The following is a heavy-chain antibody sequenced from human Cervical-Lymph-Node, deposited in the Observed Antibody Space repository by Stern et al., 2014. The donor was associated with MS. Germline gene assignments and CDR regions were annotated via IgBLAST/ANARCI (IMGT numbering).Heavy chain of an antibody. D-gene: IGHD3-16*01. CDR1: GFTFSDYY. J-gene: IGHJ4*02. Sequence: QVQLMQSGGGLVKPGGSLRLSCAASGFTFSDYYMSWIRQAPGKGLEWVSYISSSSSYTNYADSVKGRFTISRDNAKNSLYLQMNSLRAEDTAVYYCASLDDYADSVYWGQGTLVTVSS. CDR2: ISSSSSYT. V-gene: IGHV3-11*06. CDR3: ASLDDYADSVY.